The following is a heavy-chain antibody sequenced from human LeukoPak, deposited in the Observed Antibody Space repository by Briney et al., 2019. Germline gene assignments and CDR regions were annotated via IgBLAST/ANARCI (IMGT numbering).Heavy chain of an antibody. CDR2: IIPIFGTA. Sequence: SVKVSCKASGGTFSSYAISWVRHAPGQGLEWMGGIIPIFGTANYAQKFQGRVTITADESTSTAYMELRSLRSEDTAVYYCARERYDSSGYPYWGQGTLVTVSS. V-gene: IGHV1-69*13. J-gene: IGHJ4*02. D-gene: IGHD3-22*01. CDR3: ARERYDSSGYPY. CDR1: GGTFSSYA.